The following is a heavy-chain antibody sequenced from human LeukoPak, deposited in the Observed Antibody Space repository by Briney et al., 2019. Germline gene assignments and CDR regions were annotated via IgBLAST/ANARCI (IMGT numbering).Heavy chain of an antibody. J-gene: IGHJ3*02. CDR1: GGSISSSSYY. D-gene: IGHD3-22*01. CDR2: IYYSGST. Sequence: SETLSLTCTVSGGSISSSSYYWGWIRQPPGKGLEWIGSIYYSGSTYYNPSLKSRVTISVDTSKNQFSLKLSSVTAADTAVYYCARHSSGYAFGIWGQGTMVTVSS. CDR3: ARHSSGYAFGI. V-gene: IGHV4-39*01.